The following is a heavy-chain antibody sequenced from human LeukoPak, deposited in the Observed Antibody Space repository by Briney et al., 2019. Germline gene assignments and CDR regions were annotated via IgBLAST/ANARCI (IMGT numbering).Heavy chain of an antibody. Sequence: GGSLRLSCAASGFTFSSYAMNWVRQAPGKGLEWVSFISGSGDTTYYADSVKGRFTISRDNSKNTLYLQMNSLRAEDTAVYYCAKFWEYSSSSPIDYWGQGTLVTVSS. CDR1: GFTFSSYA. CDR3: AKFWEYSSSSPIDY. J-gene: IGHJ4*02. CDR2: ISGSGDTT. D-gene: IGHD6-6*01. V-gene: IGHV3-23*01.